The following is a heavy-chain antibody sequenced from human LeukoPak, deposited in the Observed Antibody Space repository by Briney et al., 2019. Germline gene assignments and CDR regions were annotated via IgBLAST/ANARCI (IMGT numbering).Heavy chain of an antibody. CDR2: INHSGST. CDR3: ARARRDDFWSGNYGMDV. CDR1: GGSFSGYY. D-gene: IGHD3-3*01. V-gene: IGHV4-34*01. J-gene: IGHJ6*02. Sequence: PLETPSLTCAVYGGSFSGYYWSWIRQPPGKGLEWIGEINHSGSTNYNPSLKSRVTISVDTSKNQFSLKLSSVTAADTAVYYCARARRDDFWSGNYGMDVWGQGATVTVSS.